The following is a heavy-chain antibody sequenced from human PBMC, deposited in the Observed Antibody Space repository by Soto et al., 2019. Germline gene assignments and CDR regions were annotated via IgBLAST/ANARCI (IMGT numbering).Heavy chain of an antibody. CDR1: GGTFSSYT. D-gene: IGHD6-13*01. CDR3: AREYGSSSLCFDY. V-gene: IGHV1-69*08. CDR2: IIPILGIA. Sequence: QVQLVQSGAEVKKPGSSVKVSCKASGGTFSSYTISWVRQAPGQGLEWMGRIIPILGIANYAQKFQGRVTITADKSTSTAYMELSSLRSEDTAVYYCAREYGSSSLCFDYWGQGTLVTVSS. J-gene: IGHJ4*02.